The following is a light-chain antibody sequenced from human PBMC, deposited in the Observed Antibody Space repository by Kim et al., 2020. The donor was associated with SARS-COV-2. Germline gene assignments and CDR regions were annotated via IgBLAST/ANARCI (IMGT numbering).Light chain of an antibody. V-gene: IGKV3-20*01. Sequence: FSPAQRPPLSRRARQSVSSNSLAWYQQKPGQAPRLLIYGASSRATGIPDRFSGSGSGTDFTLTISRLEPEDFAVYYCQQYGSSPYTFGQGTKLEI. CDR1: QSVSSNS. CDR2: GAS. CDR3: QQYGSSPYT. J-gene: IGKJ2*01.